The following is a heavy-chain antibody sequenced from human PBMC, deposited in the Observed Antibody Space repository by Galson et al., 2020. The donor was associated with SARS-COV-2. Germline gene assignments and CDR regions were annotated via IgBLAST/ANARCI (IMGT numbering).Heavy chain of an antibody. CDR3: ARDRPVNYDILTGYYWFDP. CDR1: GGSFSSSSYY. V-gene: IGHV4-39*07. J-gene: IGHJ5*02. Sequence: SETLSLTCTVSGGSFSSSSYYWGWIPPPPGTGLEWIGRIYYSQHTHSNPSLKSRVSLSIDTSKNQFSLKLSSVTAADTAVYYCARDRPVNYDILTGYYWFDPWGQGTLVTVSS. CDR2: IYYSQHT. D-gene: IGHD3-9*01.